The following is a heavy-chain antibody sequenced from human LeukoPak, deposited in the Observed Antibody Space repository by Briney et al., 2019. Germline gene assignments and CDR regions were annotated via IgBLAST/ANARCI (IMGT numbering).Heavy chain of an antibody. CDR3: ARDPLPGDYGGD. V-gene: IGHV3-23*01. CDR2: ISGSGGTA. D-gene: IGHD4-17*01. Sequence: PGGSLRLSCAASGFTFSIYAMSWVRQAPGKGLEWVSAISGSGGTAYYADSVKGRFTISRDNSKNTLYLQMNSLRAEDTAVYYCARDPLPGDYGGDWGQGTLVTVSS. CDR1: GFTFSIYA. J-gene: IGHJ4*02.